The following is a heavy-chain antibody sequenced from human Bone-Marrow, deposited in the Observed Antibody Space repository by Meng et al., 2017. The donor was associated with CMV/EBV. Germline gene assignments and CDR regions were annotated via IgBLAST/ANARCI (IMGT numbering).Heavy chain of an antibody. V-gene: IGHV4-4*02. CDR2: INHSGST. J-gene: IGHJ4*02. Sequence: SETLSLTCAVSGGSISSSNWWSWVRQPPGKGLEWIGEINHSGSTNYNPSLKSRVTISVDTSKNQFSLKLSSVTAADTAVYYCARRTTLFDYWGQGTLVTVSS. CDR1: GGSISSSNW. D-gene: IGHD1-14*01. CDR3: ARRTTLFDY.